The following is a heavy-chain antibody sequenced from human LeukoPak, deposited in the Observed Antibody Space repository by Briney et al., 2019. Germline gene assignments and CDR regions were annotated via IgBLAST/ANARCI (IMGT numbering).Heavy chain of an antibody. J-gene: IGHJ4*02. CDR1: GGSISSSGYY. Sequence: KASETLSLTCTVSGGSISSSGYYWDWIRQPPGKRLEWIGAIYYTGSTYYNPSLKSRVTISGDTSKNQFSLKLTSVTAADTAVYYCARHPNRSYFDYWGQGTLVIVSS. D-gene: IGHD1-14*01. V-gene: IGHV4-39*01. CDR2: IYYTGST. CDR3: ARHPNRSYFDY.